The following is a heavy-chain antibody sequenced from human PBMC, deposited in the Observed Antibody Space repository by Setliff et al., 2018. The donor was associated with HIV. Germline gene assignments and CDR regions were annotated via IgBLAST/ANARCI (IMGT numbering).Heavy chain of an antibody. CDR1: GFTFSGSA. V-gene: IGHV3-73*01. CDR3: AVSPDGDCATTECANWFDP. CDR2: IKTKPNSYAT. Sequence: VGSLRLSCSASGFTFSGSALHWVRQASGKGLEWVGRIKTKPNSYATAHAESVKGRFTISRDDSRNTAYLQMNSLRTEDTAVYFCAVSPDGDCATTECANWFDPWGQGTQVTVSA. D-gene: IGHD4-17*01. J-gene: IGHJ5*02.